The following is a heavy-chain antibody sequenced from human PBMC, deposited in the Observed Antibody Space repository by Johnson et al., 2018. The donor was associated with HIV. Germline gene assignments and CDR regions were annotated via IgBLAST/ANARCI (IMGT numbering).Heavy chain of an antibody. Sequence: QVQLVESGGGLVKPGGSLRLSCAASGFTFSDYYMSWIRQAPGKGLEWVSYISSSGSTIYYADSVKGRFTISRDNAKNSLYLQMNSLRAEDTALYFCATVWRNEGRHSFDVWGLGTMVTVSS. CDR2: ISSSGSTI. CDR3: ATVWRNEGRHSFDV. J-gene: IGHJ3*01. D-gene: IGHD1-1*01. CDR1: GFTFSDYY. V-gene: IGHV3-11*04.